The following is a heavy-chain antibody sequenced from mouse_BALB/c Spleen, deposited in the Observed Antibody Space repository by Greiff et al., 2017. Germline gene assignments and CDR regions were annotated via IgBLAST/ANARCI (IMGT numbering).Heavy chain of an antibody. CDR2: IYPGDGDT. Sequence: VQLQESGPELVKPGASVKISCKASGYAFSSSWMNWVKQRPGQGLEWIGRIYPGDGDTNYNGKFKGKATLTADKSSSTAYMQLSSLTSVDSAVYFCARWGEGYAMDYWGQGTSVTVSS. CDR1: GYAFSSSW. V-gene: IGHV1-82*01. J-gene: IGHJ4*01. CDR3: ARWGEGYAMDY.